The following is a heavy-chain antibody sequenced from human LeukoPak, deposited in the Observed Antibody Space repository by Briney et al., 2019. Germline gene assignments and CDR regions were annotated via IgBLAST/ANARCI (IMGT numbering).Heavy chain of an antibody. CDR1: GFTFSSYW. J-gene: IGHJ3*02. CDR3: AKEILNRI. D-gene: IGHD1-14*01. Sequence: GGSLRLSCAASGFTFSSYWMNWVRQAPGKGLEWVSYISSSGSTINYADSVKGRFTISRDDAENSLYLQMNSLRAEDTAVYYCAKEILNRIWGQGTMVTVSS. V-gene: IGHV3-48*04. CDR2: ISSSGSTI.